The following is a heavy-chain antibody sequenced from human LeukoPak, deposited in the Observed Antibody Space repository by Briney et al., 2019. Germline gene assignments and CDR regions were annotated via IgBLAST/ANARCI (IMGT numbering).Heavy chain of an antibody. CDR3: TSPPSLSSGWFFRY. V-gene: IGHV1-24*01. CDR2: FDHGHGTT. J-gene: IGHJ4*02. Sequence: ASVKVSCKVSEYTLTQLSMHWVRQTPGKGLEWMGGFDHGHGTTIYAQKFQGGVTMTEDTSTDTGYLKLSSLTSEDTAVYYCTSPPSLSSGWFFRYWGQGTLVTVS. CDR1: EYTLTQLS. D-gene: IGHD6-19*01.